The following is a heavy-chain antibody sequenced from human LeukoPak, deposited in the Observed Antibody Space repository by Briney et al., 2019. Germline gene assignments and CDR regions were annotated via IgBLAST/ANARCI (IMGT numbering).Heavy chain of an antibody. CDR2: IYYSGST. CDR3: ARASSSRGPFDY. D-gene: IGHD6-6*01. Sequence: SETLSLTCTVSGGSISSSSYYWGWIRQPPGKGLEWIGSIYYSGSTYYNPSLKSRVTISVDTSKNQFSLKLSSVTAADTAVYYCARASSSRGPFDYWGQGTLVTVSS. V-gene: IGHV4-39*07. CDR1: GGSISSSSYY. J-gene: IGHJ4*02.